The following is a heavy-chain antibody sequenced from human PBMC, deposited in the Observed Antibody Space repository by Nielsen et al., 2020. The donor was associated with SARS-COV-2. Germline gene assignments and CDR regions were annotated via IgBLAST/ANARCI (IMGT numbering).Heavy chain of an antibody. CDR2: ISYDGSIK. D-gene: IGHD5-18*01. Sequence: GGSLRLSCAASGFTFSSFGVHWVRQAPGKGLEWVAAISYDGSIKYYADSVKGRFTISRDNSKNTLSLQMNSLRSDDTAVYYCAREYSYVDWFDPWGQGTLVTVSS. CDR1: GFTFSSFG. J-gene: IGHJ5*02. V-gene: IGHV3-30*03. CDR3: AREYSYVDWFDP.